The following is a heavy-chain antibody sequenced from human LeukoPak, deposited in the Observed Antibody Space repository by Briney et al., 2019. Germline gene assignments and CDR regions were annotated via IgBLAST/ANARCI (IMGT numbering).Heavy chain of an antibody. Sequence: GGSLRLSCAASGFTFSSYAMSWVRQAPGKGLEWVSAISGSGGSTYYADSVKGRFTISRGNSKNTLYLQMNSLRAEDTAVYYCAKDGAGSEPYYYYYMDVWGKGTTVTVSS. J-gene: IGHJ6*03. V-gene: IGHV3-23*01. CDR3: AKDGAGSEPYYYYYMDV. D-gene: IGHD3-16*01. CDR2: ISGSGGST. CDR1: GFTFSSYA.